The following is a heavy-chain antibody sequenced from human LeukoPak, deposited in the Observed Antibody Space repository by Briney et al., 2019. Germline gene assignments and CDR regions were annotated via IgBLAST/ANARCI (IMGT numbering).Heavy chain of an antibody. J-gene: IGHJ4*02. D-gene: IGHD2-15*01. CDR1: GGSISSYY. CDR2: IYYSGST. Sequence: PSETLSLTCTVSGGSISSYYWSWIRQPPGKGLEWIGYIYYSGSTNYNPSLKSRVTISVDTSKNQFSLKLSSVTAADTAVYYCARIPPDCSGGSCYVRAYFDYWGQGTLVTVSS. V-gene: IGHV4-59*01. CDR3: ARIPPDCSGGSCYVRAYFDY.